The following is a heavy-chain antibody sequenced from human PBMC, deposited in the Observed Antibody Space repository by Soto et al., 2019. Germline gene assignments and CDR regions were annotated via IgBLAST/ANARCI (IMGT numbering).Heavy chain of an antibody. CDR2: ISFDGSKK. D-gene: IGHD6-13*01. J-gene: IGHJ4*02. CDR3: AKDHDSGWYNSPAPIDY. CDR1: GFTFTTYG. Sequence: QVQLVESGGGVVQPGRSLRLSCAASGFTFTTYGMHWARQAPGKGLVWVAVISFDGSKKIYADSVKGRFTISRDNSKNTLYLQMDSLRIEDTAVYYCAKDHDSGWYNSPAPIDYWGQGTLVTVSS. V-gene: IGHV3-30*18.